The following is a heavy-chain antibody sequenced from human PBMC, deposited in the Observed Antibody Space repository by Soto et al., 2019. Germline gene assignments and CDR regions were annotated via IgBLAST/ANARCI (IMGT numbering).Heavy chain of an antibody. D-gene: IGHD3-22*01. V-gene: IGHV3-7*04. CDR3: ARFYYDSSGYLPSPYYYYYGMDV. CDR1: GFTFGVYA. CDR2: IKQDGSEK. Sequence: SLRLSCTASGFTFGVYAMSWFRQAPGKGLEWVANIKQDGSEKYYVDSVKGRFTISRDNAKNSLYLQMNSLRAEDTAVYYCARFYYDSSGYLPSPYYYYYGMDVWGQGTTVTVSS. J-gene: IGHJ6*02.